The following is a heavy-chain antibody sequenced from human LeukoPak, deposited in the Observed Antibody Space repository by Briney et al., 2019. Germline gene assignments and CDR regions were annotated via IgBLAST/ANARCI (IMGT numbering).Heavy chain of an antibody. J-gene: IGHJ6*03. V-gene: IGHV4-4*07. CDR2: IYTSGST. CDR1: GGSISSYY. CDR3: ARDVADPPDYYYYYMDV. Sequence: SETLSLTCTVSGGSISSYYWSWIRQPAGKGLEWIGRIYTSGSTNYNPSLKSRVTMSVDTSKNQFSLKLSSVTAADTAVYYCARDVADPPDYYYYYMDVWGKGTTVTVSS.